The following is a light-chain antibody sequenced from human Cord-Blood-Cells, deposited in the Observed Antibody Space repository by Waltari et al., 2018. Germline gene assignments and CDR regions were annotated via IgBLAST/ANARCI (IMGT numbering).Light chain of an antibody. CDR3: ETWDSNTWV. V-gene: IGLV4-60*03. J-gene: IGLJ3*02. Sequence: QPVLTQSSSASASLGSSVKLTCTLSSWHSSYIIAWHQQQPGKAPRYLMKLEGSGSYNKGSGVPDLFSGSSSGADRYLTISNLQSEDEADYYCETWDSNTWVFGGGTKLTVL. CDR1: SWHSSYI. CDR2: LEGSGSY.